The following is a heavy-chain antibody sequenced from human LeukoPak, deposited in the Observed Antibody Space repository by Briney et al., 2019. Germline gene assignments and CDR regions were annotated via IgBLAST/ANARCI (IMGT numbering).Heavy chain of an antibody. CDR1: TFIFSGYS. Sequence: GGSLRLSRAASTFIFSGYSMNWVRQAPGKGLEWVSYISETSSHTYYVDSVKGRFTISRDNAKNSLYLQMNYLRAEDTAIYYCARDRAPKARIGGMDVWGQGTTVIVSS. J-gene: IGHJ6*02. CDR3: ARDRAPKARIGGMDV. V-gene: IGHV3-21*06. CDR2: ISETSSHT. D-gene: IGHD5-12*01.